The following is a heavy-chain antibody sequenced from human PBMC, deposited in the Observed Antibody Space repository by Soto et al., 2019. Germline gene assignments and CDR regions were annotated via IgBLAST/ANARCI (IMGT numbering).Heavy chain of an antibody. J-gene: IGHJ6*02. CDR1: GYSFTSYW. CDR3: ARHFSSSGTLYGMDV. D-gene: IGHD3-22*01. Sequence: PGESLKISCKGSGYSFTSYWIGWVRQMPGKGLKWMGIIYPGNSDTKYSPSFQGQVTISADKSISSAYLQWSSLKASDTAIYFCARHFSSSGTLYGMDVWGQGTTVTVSS. V-gene: IGHV5-51*01. CDR2: IYPGNSDT.